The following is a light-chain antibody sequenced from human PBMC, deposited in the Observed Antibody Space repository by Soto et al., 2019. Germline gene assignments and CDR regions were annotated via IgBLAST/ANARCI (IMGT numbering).Light chain of an antibody. CDR3: QQYNNNSPFT. Sequence: DIPLTQSPSTLSASVGDRVTLTCRASQSISSWLAWYQQKPGKAPKLLIYKASTLESGVPSRFSGSGSGTEFTLTISSLQPDDLATYYCQQYNNNSPFTFGPGTKVDIK. CDR1: QSISSW. V-gene: IGKV1-5*03. CDR2: KAS. J-gene: IGKJ3*01.